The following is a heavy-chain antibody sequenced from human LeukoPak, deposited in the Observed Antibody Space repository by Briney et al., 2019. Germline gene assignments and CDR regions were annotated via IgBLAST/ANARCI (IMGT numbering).Heavy chain of an antibody. CDR2: IYYSGST. Sequence: SETLSPTCTVSGGSVSSRSFYWSWIRQPPGKGLEWIGYIYYSGSTNYNPSLKSRVTISVDRSKNQFSLKLSSVTAADTAVYFCARDVSYSGSFPWGQGALVTVSS. J-gene: IGHJ5*02. CDR3: ARDVSYSGSFP. D-gene: IGHD1-26*01. CDR1: GGSVSSRSFY. V-gene: IGHV4-61*01.